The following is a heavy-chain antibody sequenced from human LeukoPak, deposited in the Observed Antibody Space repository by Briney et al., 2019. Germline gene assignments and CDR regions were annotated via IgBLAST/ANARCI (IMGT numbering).Heavy chain of an antibody. D-gene: IGHD1-7*01. CDR3: ARVFGNYQEAMDV. V-gene: IGHV4-39*07. CDR1: GGSITTGDYY. J-gene: IGHJ6*02. CDR2: S. Sequence: SETLSLTCTVSGGSITTGDYYWGWIRQPPGTGLHWIATSYEGASLKSRVTISLDTSKSQFSLRLTSVTAADTAVYYCARVFGNYQEAMDVWGPGITVTVSS.